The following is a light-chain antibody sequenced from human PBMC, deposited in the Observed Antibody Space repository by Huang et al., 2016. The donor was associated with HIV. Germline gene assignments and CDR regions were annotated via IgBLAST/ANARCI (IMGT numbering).Light chain of an antibody. CDR2: GAS. CDR3: QQYNNWPPLT. CDR1: RSVSSN. Sequence: EIVMTQSPANLSVSPGERATLSCRASRSVSSNLAWYKQKPGQAPRLLIYGASTRATGIPARFSGSGSGTEFTLTISSLQSEDFAVYYCQQYNNWPPLTFGGGTKVEIK. V-gene: IGKV3-15*01. J-gene: IGKJ4*01.